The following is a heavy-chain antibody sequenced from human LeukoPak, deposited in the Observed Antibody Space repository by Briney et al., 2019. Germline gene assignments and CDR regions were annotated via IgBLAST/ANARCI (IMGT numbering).Heavy chain of an antibody. CDR2: ISSSSSYI. J-gene: IGHJ4*02. Sequence: GGSLRLSCAASGFTFNSYSMNWVRQAPGKGLEWVSSISSSSSYIYYADSVKGRFTISRDNAKNSLYLQMNSLRAEDTAVYYCAKAVRYFDWLFDYWGQGTLVTVSS. CDR1: GFTFNSYS. D-gene: IGHD3-9*01. V-gene: IGHV3-21*01. CDR3: AKAVRYFDWLFDY.